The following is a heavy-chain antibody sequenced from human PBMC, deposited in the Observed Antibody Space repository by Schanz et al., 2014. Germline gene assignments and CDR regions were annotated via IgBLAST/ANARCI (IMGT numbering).Heavy chain of an antibody. V-gene: IGHV3-21*01. CDR3: ARDSGPYYDKSMDV. J-gene: IGHJ6*02. D-gene: IGHD3-9*01. CDR2: IATSSSTR. Sequence: VQLVESGGGLVKPGGSLRLSCEASGFDFNSYSMNWDRQVPGKGLEWLSYIATSSSTRHYADSVKGRFTISRDNAKNSLYLQMNSLRAEDTALYYCARDSGPYYDKSMDVWGQGTTVAVSS. CDR1: GFDFNSYS.